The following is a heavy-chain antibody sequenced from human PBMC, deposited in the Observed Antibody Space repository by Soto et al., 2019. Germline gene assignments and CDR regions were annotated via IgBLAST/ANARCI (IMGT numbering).Heavy chain of an antibody. V-gene: IGHV4-34*01. CDR1: GGSFSGYY. CDR3: ASRARYLGYCSGGSCYPADY. CDR2: INHSGST. J-gene: IGHJ4*02. D-gene: IGHD2-15*01. Sequence: QVQLQQWGAGLLKPSETLSLTCAVYGGSFSGYYWSWIRQPPGKGLEWIGEINHSGSTNYNPSLKGRVTRSVDTSKNQFSLKLSSVTAADTAVYYCASRARYLGYCSGGSCYPADYWGQGTLVTVSS.